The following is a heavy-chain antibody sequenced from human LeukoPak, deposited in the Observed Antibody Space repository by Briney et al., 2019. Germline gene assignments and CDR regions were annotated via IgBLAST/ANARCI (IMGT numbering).Heavy chain of an antibody. Sequence: PGGSLRLSCAASGFTFSSYSMNWVRQPPGKGLEWIGSIFYDGSPDYNPSLKSRVTISVDTSKNQFSLKVNSVTAADTAVYFCARYYGSGRDGDYWGQGTLVTVSS. CDR2: IFYDGSP. CDR1: GFTFSSYSMN. CDR3: ARYYGSGRDGDY. D-gene: IGHD3-10*01. V-gene: IGHV4-59*05. J-gene: IGHJ4*02.